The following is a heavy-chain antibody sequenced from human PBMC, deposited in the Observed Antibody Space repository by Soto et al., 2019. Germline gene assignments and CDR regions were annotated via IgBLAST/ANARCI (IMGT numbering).Heavy chain of an antibody. Sequence: QVQLVESGGGVVQPGRSLRLSCAASGFTFSSYAMHWVRQAPGKGLEWVAVISYDGSNKYYADSVKGRFTISRDNSKNTLYRQMNSLRAEDTAVYYCAREYGSGSYYGWFDPWGQGTLVTVSS. D-gene: IGHD3-10*01. V-gene: IGHV3-30-3*01. J-gene: IGHJ5*02. CDR3: AREYGSGSYYGWFDP. CDR2: ISYDGSNK. CDR1: GFTFSSYA.